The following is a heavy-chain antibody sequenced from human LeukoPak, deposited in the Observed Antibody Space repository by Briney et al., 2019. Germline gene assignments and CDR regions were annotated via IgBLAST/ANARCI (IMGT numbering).Heavy chain of an antibody. CDR3: ARDGDTAMILFAFDM. J-gene: IGHJ3*02. V-gene: IGHV4-59*01. Sequence: SETLSLTCTVSGGSISSYYWSWIRQPPGKGLEWIGYTHYTGSTSVNPSLKSQVTISVDTSKNQFSLKVSSVTAADTAVYYCARDGDTAMILFAFDMWGQGTMVTVSS. CDR1: GGSISSYY. CDR2: THYTGST. D-gene: IGHD5-18*01.